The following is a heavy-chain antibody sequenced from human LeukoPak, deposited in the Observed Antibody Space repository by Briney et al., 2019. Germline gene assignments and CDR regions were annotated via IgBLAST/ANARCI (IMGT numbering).Heavy chain of an antibody. CDR1: GGSLSSYY. J-gene: IGHJ4*02. CDR2: MSYSGRT. D-gene: IGHD2-21*02. CDR3: ARGYCRDDICQVFPY. Sequence: PSETLSLTCTVSGGSLSSYYWSWLRQTPEKGLEGIGYMSYSGRTDYGPSLKSRVTMSVDTSKNQFSLKMSYVTAADTGVYYCARGYCRDDICQVFPYWGQGTLVTVSS. V-gene: IGHV4-59*01.